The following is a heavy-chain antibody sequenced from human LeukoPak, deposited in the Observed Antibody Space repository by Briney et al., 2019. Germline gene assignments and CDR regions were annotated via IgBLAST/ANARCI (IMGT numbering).Heavy chain of an antibody. CDR1: GFTFSSYA. D-gene: IGHD6-13*01. CDR2: VSGSGGST. Sequence: GGSLRLSCAASGFTFSSYAMSWVRQAPGKGLEWVSAVSGSGGSTYYADSVKGRFTISRDNSKNTLYLQMNSLRAEDTAVYYCANSNGYSSPYYFDYWGQGTLVTVSS. V-gene: IGHV3-23*01. CDR3: ANSNGYSSPYYFDY. J-gene: IGHJ4*02.